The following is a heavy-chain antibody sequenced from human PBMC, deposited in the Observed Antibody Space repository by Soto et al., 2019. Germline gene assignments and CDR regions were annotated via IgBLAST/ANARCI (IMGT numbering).Heavy chain of an antibody. CDR2: LYYSGST. V-gene: IGHV4-31*03. D-gene: IGHD1-20*01. Sequence: QVQLQESGPGLVKPSQTLSLTCTVSGGSISSGGYYWSWIRQHPGKGLEWIGYLYYSGSTYYNPSLQTRVTISVDTSKNQFSLKLCSVTAADTAVYYCARVGGIPGTTSVGTWGQGTLVTVSS. CDR1: GGSISSGGYY. J-gene: IGHJ5*02. CDR3: ARVGGIPGTTSVGT.